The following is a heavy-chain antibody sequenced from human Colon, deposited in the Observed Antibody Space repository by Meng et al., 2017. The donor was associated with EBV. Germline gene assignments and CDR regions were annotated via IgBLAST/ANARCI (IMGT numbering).Heavy chain of an antibody. D-gene: IGHD2-8*01. CDR1: GGSLSGYY. Sequence: LQRWEARLVSPSGTLSLTRRVYGGSLSGYYWSWIRQTPGKGLEWIGEINHSGTINYNPSLRSRVTISVDRSNNQFSLRLSSVTAADTAVYYCARGGGVIKGLVTWFDPWGQGTLVTVSS. CDR3: ARGGGVIKGLVTWFDP. V-gene: IGHV4-34*01. J-gene: IGHJ5*02. CDR2: INHSGTI.